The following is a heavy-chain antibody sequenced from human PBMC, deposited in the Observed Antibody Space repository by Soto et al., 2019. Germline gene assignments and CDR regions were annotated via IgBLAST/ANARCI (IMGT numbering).Heavy chain of an antibody. J-gene: IGHJ5*02. Sequence: QVQLVQSGAEVKKPGSSVKVSCKASGGTFSSYAISWVRQAPGQGLEWMGGIIPIFGTANYAQKFQGSVKMTADESSSTAYRELGSMRSEDTSVYYCARDTDSSAKWFDPWGQGTLLTVSS. D-gene: IGHD6-25*01. CDR3: ARDTDSSAKWFDP. V-gene: IGHV1-69*01. CDR2: IIPIFGTA. CDR1: GGTFSSYA.